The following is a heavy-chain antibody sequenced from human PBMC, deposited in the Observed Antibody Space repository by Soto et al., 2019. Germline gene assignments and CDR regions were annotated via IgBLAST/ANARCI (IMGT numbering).Heavy chain of an antibody. Sequence: SEILSLTCTVAGGSISGYYWSWIRQPPGKGLQWIGYIYSSGSTNYNPSLKSRVTISVDTSKNQFSLNLSSVTAADTAVYYCARQRRDFDYWGQGSLVTVSS. J-gene: IGHJ4*02. CDR1: GGSISGYY. CDR3: ARQRRDFDY. V-gene: IGHV4-59*08. CDR2: IYSSGST.